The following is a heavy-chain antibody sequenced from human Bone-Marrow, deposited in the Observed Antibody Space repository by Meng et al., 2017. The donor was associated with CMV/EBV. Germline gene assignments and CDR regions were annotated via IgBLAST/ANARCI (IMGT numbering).Heavy chain of an antibody. J-gene: IGHJ5*02. CDR3: ARGAAAGPYMWWFDP. CDR2: INPNSGGT. V-gene: IGHV1-2*02. CDR1: GYTFTTYD. D-gene: IGHD6-13*01. Sequence: ASVKVSCKPSGYTFTTYDINWVRQAPGQGLEWMGWINPNSGGTNYAQKFQGRVTMTRDTSISTAYMELSRLRSDDTAVYYCARGAAAGPYMWWFDPWGQGTLVTVSS.